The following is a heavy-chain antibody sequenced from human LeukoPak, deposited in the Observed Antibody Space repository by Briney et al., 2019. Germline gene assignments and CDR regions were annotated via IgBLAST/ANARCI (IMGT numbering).Heavy chain of an antibody. CDR1: GFTFSSYG. V-gene: IGHV3-30*18. CDR3: AKGAWDFWSGYSSFDY. CDR2: ISYDGSNK. Sequence: GGSLRLSCAASGFTFSSYGMHWVRQAPGKGLEWVVVISYDGSNKYYADSVKGRFIISRDNSKNTLYLQMNSLRAEDTAVYYCAKGAWDFWSGYSSFDYWGQGTLVTVSS. J-gene: IGHJ4*02. D-gene: IGHD3-3*01.